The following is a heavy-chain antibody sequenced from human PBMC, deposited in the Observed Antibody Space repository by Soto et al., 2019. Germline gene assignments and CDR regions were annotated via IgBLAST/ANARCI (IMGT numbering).Heavy chain of an antibody. D-gene: IGHD6-19*01. V-gene: IGHV2-26*01. CDR3: ERILFGRPVAGASFYMDV. CDR1: GFSLSNGKVG. CDR2: IFSNDEK. Sequence: HVTLKESGPVLVRPTETLTLTCTVSGFSLSNGKVGVSWIRQPPGKALEWLAHIFSNDEKSYRTSLKSRLTIPEHTSKCRVFLTMTKGTLVDTPTFYCERILFGRPVAGASFYMDVWGKGPTVPFPS. J-gene: IGHJ6*03.